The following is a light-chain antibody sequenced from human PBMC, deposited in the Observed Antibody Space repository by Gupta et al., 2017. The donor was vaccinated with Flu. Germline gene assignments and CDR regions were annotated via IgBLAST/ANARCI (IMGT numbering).Light chain of an antibody. J-gene: IGKJ2*01. V-gene: IGKV3-11*01. CDR1: QSVSRF. CDR3: QQRSNRPPYT. Sequence: ERATRSCRASQSVSRFLAWYQQKPGQAPRLLIYDASNRATGIPARFSGSGSGTDFTLTISSLEPEDFAGYYCQQRSNRPPYTFGQGTKLQI. CDR2: DAS.